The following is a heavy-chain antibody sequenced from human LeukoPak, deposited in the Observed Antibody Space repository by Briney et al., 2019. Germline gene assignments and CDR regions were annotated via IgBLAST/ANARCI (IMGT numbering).Heavy chain of an antibody. V-gene: IGHV3-48*03. CDR3: AREGYSDAFDI. CDR1: GFTFSSYG. CDR2: ISSSGSTI. Sequence: GGSLRLSCAASGFTFSSYGMNWVRQAPGKGLEWDSYISSSGSTIYYADSVKGRFTISRDNAKNSLYLQMNSLRAEDTAVYYCAREGYSDAFDIWGQGTMVTVSS. J-gene: IGHJ3*02. D-gene: IGHD5-18*01.